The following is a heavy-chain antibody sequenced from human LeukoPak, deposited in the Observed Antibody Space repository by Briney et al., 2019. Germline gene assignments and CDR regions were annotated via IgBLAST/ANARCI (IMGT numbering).Heavy chain of an antibody. V-gene: IGHV1-2*02. CDR2: INPNSGGT. CDR3: ARGIGYCSGGSCHRPTVAFDI. D-gene: IGHD2-15*01. Sequence: GASVKVSCKASGYTFTGYYMHWVRQAPGQGLEWMGWINPNSGGTNYAQKFQGRVTMTRDMSISTAYMELSRLRSDDTAVYYCARGIGYCSGGSCHRPTVAFDIWGQGTMVTVSS. CDR1: GYTFTGYY. J-gene: IGHJ3*02.